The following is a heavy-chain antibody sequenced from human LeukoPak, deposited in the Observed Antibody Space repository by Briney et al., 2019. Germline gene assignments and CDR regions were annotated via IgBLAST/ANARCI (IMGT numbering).Heavy chain of an antibody. CDR2: IYSGGST. CDR3: ARELGY. V-gene: IGHV3-53*01. Sequence: GGSLRLSCAASGFTFDGYSMNWVRQAPGKGLEWVSVIYSGGSTYYADSVKGRFTISRDNSKNTLYLQMNSLRAEDTAVYYCARELGYWGQGTLVTVSS. J-gene: IGHJ4*02. CDR1: GFTFDGYS.